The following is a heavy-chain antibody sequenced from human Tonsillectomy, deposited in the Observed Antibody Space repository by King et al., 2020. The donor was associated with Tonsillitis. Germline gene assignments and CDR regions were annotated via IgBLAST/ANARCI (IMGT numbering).Heavy chain of an antibody. Sequence: QLVQSGGGLVQPGGSLRLSCAASGFTFSSYSMNWVRQAPGKGLEWVSYISSSSSTIYYADSVKGRFTISRDNAKNSLYLQMNSLRAEDTAIYYCAREWDSRCYYEYYSYGMDVWGQGTTVTVSS. CDR1: GFTFSSYS. CDR3: AREWDSRCYYEYYSYGMDV. D-gene: IGHD3-22*01. CDR2: ISSSSSTI. V-gene: IGHV3-48*01. J-gene: IGHJ6*02.